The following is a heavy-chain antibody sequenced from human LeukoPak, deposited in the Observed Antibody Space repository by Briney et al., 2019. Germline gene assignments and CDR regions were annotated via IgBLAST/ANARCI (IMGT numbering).Heavy chain of an antibody. Sequence: ASVKVSCKASGYTFTSYDINWVRQATGQGLEWMGWRSIYNGNTDYKLQGRVTMTTDTSTSTAYMEVRSLRSDDTAVYHCARGGPFPSGSSSREYYLDYWGQGTLVTVSS. J-gene: IGHJ4*02. D-gene: IGHD6-6*01. CDR3: ARGGPFPSGSSSREYYLDY. CDR2: RSIYNGNT. CDR1: GYTFTSYD. V-gene: IGHV1-18*01.